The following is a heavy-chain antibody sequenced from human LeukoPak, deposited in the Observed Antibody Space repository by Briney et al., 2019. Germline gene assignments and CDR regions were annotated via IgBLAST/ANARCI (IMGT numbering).Heavy chain of an antibody. CDR1: GGSIGSYY. J-gene: IGHJ4*02. CDR3: ARRYYGSGFFDY. Sequence: PSETLSLTCTVSGGSIGSYYWSWIRQPPGKGLEWIGYIYYSGSTNYNPSLKSRVTISVDTSKNQFSLKLSSVTAADTAVYYCARRYYGSGFFDYWGQGTLVTVSS. D-gene: IGHD3-10*01. V-gene: IGHV4-59*01. CDR2: IYYSGST.